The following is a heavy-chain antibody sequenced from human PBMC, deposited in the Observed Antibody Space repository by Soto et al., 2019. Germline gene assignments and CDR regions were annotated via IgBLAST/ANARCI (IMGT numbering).Heavy chain of an antibody. J-gene: IGHJ5*02. CDR1: GGSISSSSYY. D-gene: IGHD6-19*01. Sequence: NPSETLSLTRTVSGGSISSSSYYWGWIRQPPGKGLEWIGSIYYSGSTYYNPSLKSRVTISVDTSKNQFSLKLSSVTAADTAVYYCARRGTTGHSSGWYTWNWFDPWGQGTLVTVSS. CDR2: IYYSGST. V-gene: IGHV4-39*01. CDR3: ARRGTTGHSSGWYTWNWFDP.